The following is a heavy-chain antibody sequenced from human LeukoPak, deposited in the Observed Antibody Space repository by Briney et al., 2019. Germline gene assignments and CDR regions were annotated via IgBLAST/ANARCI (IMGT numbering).Heavy chain of an antibody. V-gene: IGHV4-39*07. CDR3: AGESGEEYSSGWYKTNFFYN. CDR2: GDYSGGT. CDR1: VDFYTSVTDY. Sequence: PSQTLALTRTVSVDFYTSVTDYGAWIPRPPAKGVECIASGDYSGGTYYNPSLERRGAITADMSKTQISLKLASVSGADAAVYYCAGESGEEYSSGWYKTNFFYNWGQGTLVTVSS. D-gene: IGHD6-19*01. J-gene: IGHJ4*02.